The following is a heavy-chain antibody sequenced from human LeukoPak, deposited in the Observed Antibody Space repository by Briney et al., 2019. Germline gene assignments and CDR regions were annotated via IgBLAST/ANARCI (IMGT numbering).Heavy chain of an antibody. V-gene: IGHV1-69*01. J-gene: IGHJ4*02. CDR1: GGTFSSYA. D-gene: IGHD4-23*01. CDR2: IIPIFGTA. Sequence: SVKVSCKASGGTFSSYAISWVRQAPGQGLEWMGGIIPIFGTANYAQKFQGRVTITADESTSTAYMELSSLRAEDTAVYYCVTGGGNSGFAFDYWGQGTLVTVSS. CDR3: VTGGGNSGFAFDY.